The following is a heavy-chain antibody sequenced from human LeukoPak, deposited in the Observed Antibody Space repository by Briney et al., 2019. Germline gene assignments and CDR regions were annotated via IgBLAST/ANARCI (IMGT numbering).Heavy chain of an antibody. CDR2: ISGSGGST. CDR3: ARGFCSVNSCYKFEC. V-gene: IGHV3-23*01. Sequence: GGSLRLSCAASGFTFSSHAMSWVRQTPGKGLEWVSAISGSGGSTYYADSVRGRFTISRDNSKNTLYLQMNSLRAEDTAVYYCARGFCSVNSCYKFECWGQGTLVTVSS. CDR1: GFTFSSHA. J-gene: IGHJ4*02. D-gene: IGHD2-2*02.